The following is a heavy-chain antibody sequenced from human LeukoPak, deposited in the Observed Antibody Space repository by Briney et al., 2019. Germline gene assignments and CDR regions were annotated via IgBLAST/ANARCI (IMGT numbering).Heavy chain of an antibody. CDR2: INHSGST. D-gene: IGHD6-19*01. Sequence: SETLSLTCAVYGGSFSGYYWSWIRQPPGKGLEWIGEINHSGSTNYNPSLKSRVTISVDTSKNQFSLKLSSVTAADTAVYYCASARGIAVAGDKLDCWGQGTLVTVSS. CDR1: GGSFSGYY. J-gene: IGHJ4*02. V-gene: IGHV4-34*01. CDR3: ASARGIAVAGDKLDC.